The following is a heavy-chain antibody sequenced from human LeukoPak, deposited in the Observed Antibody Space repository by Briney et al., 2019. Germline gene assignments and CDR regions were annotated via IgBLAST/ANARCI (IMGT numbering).Heavy chain of an antibody. CDR3: ATSSAGYSSSWSFYYYYGMDV. Sequence: PSETLSLTCAVYGGSFSGYYWSWIRQPPGKGLEWMGEINHSGSTNYNPSLKSRVTISVDTSKNQFSLKLSSVTAADTAVYYCATSSAGYSSSWSFYYYYGMDVWGQGTTVTVSS. J-gene: IGHJ6*02. D-gene: IGHD6-13*01. V-gene: IGHV4-34*01. CDR2: INHSGST. CDR1: GGSFSGYY.